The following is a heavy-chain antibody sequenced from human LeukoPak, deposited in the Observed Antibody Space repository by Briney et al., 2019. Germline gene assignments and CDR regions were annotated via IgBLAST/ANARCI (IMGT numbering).Heavy chain of an antibody. CDR3: ARVDGYCSSTSCYVGFDY. J-gene: IGHJ4*02. D-gene: IGHD2-2*01. V-gene: IGHV4-59*01. CDR2: IYYSGST. Sequence: SETLSLTCTVSGGSISCYYWSWIRQPPGKGLEWIGYIYYSGSTNYNPSLKSRVTISVDTSKNQFSLKLSSVTAADTAVYYCARVDGYCSSTSCYVGFDYWGQGTLVTVSS. CDR1: GGSISCYY.